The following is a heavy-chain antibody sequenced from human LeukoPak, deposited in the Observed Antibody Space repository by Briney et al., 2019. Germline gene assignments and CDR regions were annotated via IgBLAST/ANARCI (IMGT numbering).Heavy chain of an antibody. V-gene: IGHV3-48*01. CDR3: ATGSSTTGYDY. Sequence: GGSLRLSCAASGFTFSSQSTNWVRQAPGKGLEWVSYISISSSTIYYADSVKGRFTISRDNAKNSLYLQMNSLRAEDTAVYYCATGSSTTGYDYWGQGTLVTVSS. D-gene: IGHD2-2*01. CDR1: GFTFSSQS. CDR2: ISISSSTI. J-gene: IGHJ4*02.